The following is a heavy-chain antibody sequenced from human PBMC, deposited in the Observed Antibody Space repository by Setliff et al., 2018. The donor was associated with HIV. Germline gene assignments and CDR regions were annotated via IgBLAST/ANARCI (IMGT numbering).Heavy chain of an antibody. J-gene: IGHJ6*03. Sequence: SETLSLTCTVSGGSISRYYWSWIRQPPGKGLEWLGYIYYSGTTNYNPSLRSRVTISVDTSQNQFSLRLTSVTAADTALYYCGRGEDYGSGTVYMDVWGKGTTVTVSS. V-gene: IGHV4-59*08. CDR3: GRGEDYGSGTVYMDV. CDR2: IYYSGTT. D-gene: IGHD3-10*01. CDR1: GGSISRYY.